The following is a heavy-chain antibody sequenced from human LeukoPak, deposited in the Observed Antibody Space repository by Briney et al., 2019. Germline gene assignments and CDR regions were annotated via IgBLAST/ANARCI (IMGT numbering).Heavy chain of an antibody. D-gene: IGHD3-22*01. Sequence: GGSLRLSCAASGFTLSSYAMSWVRQAPGKGLEWVSAISGSGGSTYYADSVKGRFTISRDNSKNTLNLQMNSLRAEDTAVYYCAKDGGDDSSGYYSDYWGQGTLVTVSS. CDR3: AKDGGDDSSGYYSDY. V-gene: IGHV3-23*01. CDR1: GFTLSSYA. J-gene: IGHJ4*02. CDR2: ISGSGGST.